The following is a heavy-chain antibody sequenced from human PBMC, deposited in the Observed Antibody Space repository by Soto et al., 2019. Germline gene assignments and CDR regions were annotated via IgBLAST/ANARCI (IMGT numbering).Heavy chain of an antibody. Sequence: QLQLQESGSGLVKPSQTLSLTCAVSGGSISSGDFSWNWIRQPPGKGLEYIGYIYYGGSTYYNPSLESRGTMSEDRSSNQFSLKLNPVTAADTAVYYCARVSWEYDNSVRVDYWGQGTLVTVSS. CDR1: GGSISSGDFS. CDR2: IYYGGST. CDR3: ARVSWEYDNSVRVDY. D-gene: IGHD3-22*01. V-gene: IGHV4-30-2*01. J-gene: IGHJ4*02.